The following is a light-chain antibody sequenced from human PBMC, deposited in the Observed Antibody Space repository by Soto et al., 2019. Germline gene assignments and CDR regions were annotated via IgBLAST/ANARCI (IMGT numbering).Light chain of an antibody. CDR2: GAS. Sequence: EIVMTQSPAILSVSPGERATLSCRASQSVSSNLAWYQQKPGQAPRLLIYGASTRATGIPTRVSGSGSGTEFTLTISSLQSEDFAVYSCQQYNNWPPWTFGQGTKVDIK. CDR3: QQYNNWPPWT. J-gene: IGKJ1*01. CDR1: QSVSSN. V-gene: IGKV3-15*01.